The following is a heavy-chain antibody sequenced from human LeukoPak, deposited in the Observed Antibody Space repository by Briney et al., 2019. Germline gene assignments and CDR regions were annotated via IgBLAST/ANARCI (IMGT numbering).Heavy chain of an antibody. D-gene: IGHD4-11*01. J-gene: IGHJ3*02. Sequence: SQPLSLTCSVSGGSISSGSYYWSWIRQPAGKGLEWIGRIYTSGSTNYNPSLKSRVTISVDTSKNQFSLRLSSVTAADTAVYYCARADYSAWDAFDIWGQGTMVTVSS. CDR2: IYTSGST. CDR3: ARADYSAWDAFDI. V-gene: IGHV4-61*02. CDR1: GGSISSGSYY.